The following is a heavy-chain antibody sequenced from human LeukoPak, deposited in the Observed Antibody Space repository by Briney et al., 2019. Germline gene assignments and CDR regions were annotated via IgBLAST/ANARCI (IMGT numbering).Heavy chain of an antibody. CDR3: ASILRGNYNQDY. CDR1: GYTFTSYY. D-gene: IGHD1-1*01. CDR2: INPSGGST. Sequence: EASVTVSFKASGYTFTSYYMHWVRQAPGQGLEWMGIINPSGGSTSYAQKFQGRVTMTRDTSTSTVYMELSSLRSEDTAVYYCASILRGNYNQDYWGQGTLVTVSS. V-gene: IGHV1-46*01. J-gene: IGHJ4*02.